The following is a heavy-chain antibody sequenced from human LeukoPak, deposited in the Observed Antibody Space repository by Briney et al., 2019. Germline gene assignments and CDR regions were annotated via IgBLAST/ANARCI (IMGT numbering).Heavy chain of an antibody. V-gene: IGHV3-23*01. J-gene: IGHJ4*02. Sequence: GGSLRLSCAASGFIFSSNGMSWVRQAPGKGLEWVSANSGSGGSTYYADSVKGRFTISRDNSKNTLYLQMNSLRAEDTAVYYCAKGEIAVAGSVFDYWGQGTLVTVSS. CDR2: NSGSGGST. CDR3: AKGEIAVAGSVFDY. CDR1: GFIFSSNG. D-gene: IGHD6-19*01.